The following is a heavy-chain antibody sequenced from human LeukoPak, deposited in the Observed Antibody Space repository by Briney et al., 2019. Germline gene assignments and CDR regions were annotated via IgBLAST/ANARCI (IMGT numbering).Heavy chain of an antibody. Sequence: PGGSLRLSCAASGFTFSSYSMNWVRQAPGKGLEWVSSISSSSSYIYYADSVKGRFTISRDNAKNSLYLQMNSLRAEDTAVYYCASGFLEWLLPHTPSAPEHSWGQGTLVTVSS. CDR3: ASGFLEWLLPHTPSAPEHS. D-gene: IGHD3-3*01. V-gene: IGHV3-21*01. CDR2: ISSSSSYI. J-gene: IGHJ5*02. CDR1: GFTFSSYS.